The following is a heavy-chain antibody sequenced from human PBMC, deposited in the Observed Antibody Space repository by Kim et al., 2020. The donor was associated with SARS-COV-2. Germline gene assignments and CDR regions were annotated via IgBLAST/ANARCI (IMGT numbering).Heavy chain of an antibody. CDR1: GESFSAYY. CDR2: INHTGST. D-gene: IGHD3-22*01. V-gene: IGHV4-34*01. Sequence: SETLSLTCAVYGESFSAYYWSWIRQPPGEGLEWIGEINHTGSTNYNPSLKSRVAISIDTSKNQFSLKLSSVTAADTAVYFCARGYDSSTFNWFDPWGQGTLVTVSS. CDR3: ARGYDSSTFNWFDP. J-gene: IGHJ5*02.